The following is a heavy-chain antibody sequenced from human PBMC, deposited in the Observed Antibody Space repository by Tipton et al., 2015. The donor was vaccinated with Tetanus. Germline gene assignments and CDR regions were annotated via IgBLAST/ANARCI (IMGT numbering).Heavy chain of an antibody. V-gene: IGHV6-1*01. Sequence: GLVKPSQTLSLTCAISGDSVSSNSAAWNWIRQSPSRGLEWLGRTYYRSKWYNDYAVSVKSRITINPDTSKNQFSLQLNSVTPEDTAVYYCARNTSSWPSGKRTSYFDYWGQGTLVTVSS. CDR3: ARNTSSWPSGKRTSYFDY. D-gene: IGHD6-13*01. CDR2: TYYRSKWYN. J-gene: IGHJ4*02. CDR1: GDSVSSNSAA.